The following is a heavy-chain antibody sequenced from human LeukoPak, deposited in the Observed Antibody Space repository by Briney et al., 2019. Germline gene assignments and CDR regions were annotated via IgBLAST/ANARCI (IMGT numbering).Heavy chain of an antibody. CDR2: MNPNSGNT. CDR1: GYTFTSYD. Sequence: GASVRVSCKASGYTFTSYDINWVRQATGQGLEWMGWMNPNSGNTGYAQKFQGRVTITRNTSISTAYMELSSLRAEDTAIYYCATHPATPGPFDYWGQGTLVTVSS. CDR3: ATHPATPGPFDY. V-gene: IGHV1-8*03. J-gene: IGHJ4*02. D-gene: IGHD2-15*01.